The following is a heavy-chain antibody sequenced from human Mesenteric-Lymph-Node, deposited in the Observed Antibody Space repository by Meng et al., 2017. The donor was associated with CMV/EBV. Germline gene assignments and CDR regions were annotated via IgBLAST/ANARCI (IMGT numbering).Heavy chain of an antibody. CDR1: GTFSSYA. J-gene: IGHJ4*02. CDR3: ARAIDYSYDFWSGRWAY. V-gene: IGHV1-69*05. D-gene: IGHD3-3*01. CDR2: IIPIFGTA. Sequence: GTFSSYAVGWVRQAPGQGLEGMGGIIPIFGTATYAQKFQGRVTITTDQSTSTTYMELGSLRSEDTAIYYCARAIDYSYDFWSGRWAYWGQGTLVTVSS.